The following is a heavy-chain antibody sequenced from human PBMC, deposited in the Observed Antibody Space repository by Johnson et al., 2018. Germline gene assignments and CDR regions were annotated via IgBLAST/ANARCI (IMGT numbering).Heavy chain of an antibody. J-gene: IGHJ3*02. V-gene: IGHV1-69*01. CDR3: AKDLDGNGDYWPPDAFDI. D-gene: IGHD4-17*01. Sequence: QVQLVQSGAEVKKPGSSVKVSCKASGGTFSSYAISWVRQAPGQGLEWMGGIIPIFGTANYAQKFQGRVAITADESTSTAYMELSSLRSEDTAVYYCAKDLDGNGDYWPPDAFDIWGQGTMVTVSS. CDR2: IIPIFGTA. CDR1: GGTFSSYA.